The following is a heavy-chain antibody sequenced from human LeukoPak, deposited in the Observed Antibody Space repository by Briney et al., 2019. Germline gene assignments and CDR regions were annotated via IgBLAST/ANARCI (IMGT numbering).Heavy chain of an antibody. D-gene: IGHD1-26*01. CDR3: ARDGEELPVSGFDY. Sequence: GGSLGLSCAASGFTFSSYSMNWVRQAPGKGLEWVSYISSSSSTIYYADSVKGRFTISRDNAKNSLYLQMNSLRDEDTAVYYCARDGEELPVSGFDYWGQGTLVTVSS. J-gene: IGHJ4*02. CDR2: ISSSSSTI. CDR1: GFTFSSYS. V-gene: IGHV3-48*02.